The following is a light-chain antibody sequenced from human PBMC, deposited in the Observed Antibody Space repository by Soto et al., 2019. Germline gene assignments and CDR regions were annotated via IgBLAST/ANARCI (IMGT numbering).Light chain of an antibody. J-gene: IGKJ5*01. CDR3: QQYGDSPPIT. CDR2: DAS. V-gene: IGKV3-20*01. Sequence: EIVMTQSPATLSVSPLERDTLSFRSSQRVSSNYLAWYQQKPGQAPRLLIYDASSRAPRIPDRFSGSGSGTDFTLTIRSLEPTDFAVYYCQQYGDSPPITFGQGTQREIK. CDR1: QRVSSNY.